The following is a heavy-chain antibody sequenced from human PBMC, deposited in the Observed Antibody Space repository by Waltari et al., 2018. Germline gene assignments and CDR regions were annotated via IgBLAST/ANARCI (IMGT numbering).Heavy chain of an antibody. CDR2: IIPIFGTA. Sequence: QVQLVQSGAEVKKPGSSVKVSCKASGGTFSSYAISWVRQAPGQGLEWMGRIIPIFGTANDAQKFQGRVTITADKSTSTAYMELSSLRSEDTAVYYCAKAYLSGEYCSGGSCAQIDYWGQGTLVTVSS. V-gene: IGHV1-69*08. CDR1: GGTFSSYA. CDR3: AKAYLSGEYCSGGSCAQIDY. D-gene: IGHD2-15*01. J-gene: IGHJ4*02.